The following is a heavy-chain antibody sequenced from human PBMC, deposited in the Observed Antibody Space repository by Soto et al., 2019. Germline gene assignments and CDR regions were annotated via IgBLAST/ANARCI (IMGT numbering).Heavy chain of an antibody. J-gene: IGHJ4*02. D-gene: IGHD1-26*01. CDR2: ITYDGSNQ. CDR1: GFIFSSYT. V-gene: IGHV3-30-3*01. Sequence: ESGGGVVQTGRSLRLSCAASGFIFSSYTMHWVRHAPCNGLAWVGVITYDGSNQYYADSVKGRFTISRDNSRNMLFLQMNSLRPDDTAVYYCARAPSGRYPEFDYWGQGTLVTGSS. CDR3: ARAPSGRYPEFDY.